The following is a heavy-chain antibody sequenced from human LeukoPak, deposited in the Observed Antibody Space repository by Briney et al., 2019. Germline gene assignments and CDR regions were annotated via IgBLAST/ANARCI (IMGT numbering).Heavy chain of an antibody. CDR1: GGTFSSYT. V-gene: IGHV1-69*16. CDR2: IIPILGIA. D-gene: IGHD2-15*01. J-gene: IGHJ4*02. Sequence: GASVKVSCKASGGTFSSYTISWVRQAPGQGLEWMGRIIPILGIANYAQKFQGRVTITTDESTSTAYMELSSLRSEDTAVYYCARDDCSGGSCFGYWGQGTLVTVSS. CDR3: ARDDCSGGSCFGY.